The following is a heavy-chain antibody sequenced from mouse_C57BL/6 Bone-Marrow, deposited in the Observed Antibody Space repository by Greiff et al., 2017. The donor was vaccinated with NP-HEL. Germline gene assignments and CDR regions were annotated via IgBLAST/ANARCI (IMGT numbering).Heavy chain of an antibody. CDR3: ARSRSYYEGAMDY. V-gene: IGHV1-18*01. CDR2: INPNNGGT. J-gene: IGHJ4*01. Sequence: VHVKQSGPELVKPGASVKIPCKASGYTFTDYNMDWVKQSHGKSLEWIGDINPNNGGTIYNQKFKGKATLTVDKSSSTAYLELRSLTSEDTAVYYCARSRSYYEGAMDYWGQGTSVTVSS. CDR1: GYTFTDYN. D-gene: IGHD2-10*01.